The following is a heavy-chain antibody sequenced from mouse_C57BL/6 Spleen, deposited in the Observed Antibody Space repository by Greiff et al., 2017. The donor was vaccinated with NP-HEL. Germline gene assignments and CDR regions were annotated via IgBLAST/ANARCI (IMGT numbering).Heavy chain of an antibody. CDR1: GYSITSGYY. CDR3: ARRGMDGNRAWFAY. J-gene: IGHJ3*01. D-gene: IGHD2-1*01. CDR2: ISYDGSN. Sequence: EVKLVESGPGLVKPSQSLSLTCSVTGYSITSGYYWNWIRQFPGNKLEWMGYISYDGSNNYNPSLKNRISITRDTSKNQFFLKLNSVTTEDTATYYCARRGMDGNRAWFAYWGQGTLVTVSA. V-gene: IGHV3-6*01.